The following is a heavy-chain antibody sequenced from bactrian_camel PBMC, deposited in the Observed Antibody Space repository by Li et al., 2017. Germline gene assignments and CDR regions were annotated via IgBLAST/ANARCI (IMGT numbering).Heavy chain of an antibody. Sequence: QVQLVESGGGSVPTGGSLVLTCEASSGVYCMGWFRQTSGKEREAVASVTAGTNATSTADSVKGRFTISRDNANLNIWYLEMNSLQPEDTAMYYCAGDVRSCYLRRDWKFWGQETQVTVS. D-gene: IGHD1*01. CDR2: VTAGTNA. V-gene: IGHV3S53*01. CDR1: SGVYC. CDR3: AGDVRSCYLRRDWKF. J-gene: IGHJ4*01.